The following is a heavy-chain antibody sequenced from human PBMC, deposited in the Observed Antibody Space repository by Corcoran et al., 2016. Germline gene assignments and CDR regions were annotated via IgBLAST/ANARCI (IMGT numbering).Heavy chain of an antibody. Sequence: EVQLVESGGGLVKPGGSLRLSCAASGFTFSNAWMNWVRQAPGKGLEWVGRIKSKTDGGTTDYAAPVKGRCTISRDDSKNTLYLQMKSLKTEDTAVYYCTTDTLSAVLRFLGIDYWGQGTLVTVSS. CDR1: GFTFSNAW. V-gene: IGHV3-15*01. CDR3: TTDTLSAVLRFLGIDY. CDR2: IKSKTDGGTT. D-gene: IGHD3-3*01. J-gene: IGHJ4*02.